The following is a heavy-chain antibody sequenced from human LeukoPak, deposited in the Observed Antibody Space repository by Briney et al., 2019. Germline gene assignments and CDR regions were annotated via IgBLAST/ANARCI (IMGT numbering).Heavy chain of an antibody. CDR1: GFTFSSYS. V-gene: IGHV3-21*01. D-gene: IGHD2-2*01. Sequence: GGSLRLSCVASGFTFSSYSMNWVRQAPGKGLEWVSSISSSSSYIYYADSVKGRFTISRDNAKNSLYLQMNSLRAEDTAVYYCARDQTGYCSSTSCYGRANYYYYYMDVWGKGTTVTVSS. CDR3: ARDQTGYCSSTSCYGRANYYYYYMDV. J-gene: IGHJ6*03. CDR2: ISSSSSYI.